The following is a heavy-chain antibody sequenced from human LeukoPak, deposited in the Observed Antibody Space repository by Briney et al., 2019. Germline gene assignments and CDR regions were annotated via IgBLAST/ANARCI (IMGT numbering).Heavy chain of an antibody. J-gene: IGHJ6*02. CDR3: ARAGSGSYHYYYGMDV. D-gene: IGHD1-26*01. CDR1: GYTFTSYY. V-gene: IGHV1-46*01. Sequence: ASVKVSCKASGYTFTSYYMHWVRQAPGQGLEWMGIINPSGGSTSYAQKFQGRVTMTRDTSTSTVYMELSSLRSEDTAVYYCARAGSGSYHYYYGMDVWGQGTTVTVSS. CDR2: INPSGGST.